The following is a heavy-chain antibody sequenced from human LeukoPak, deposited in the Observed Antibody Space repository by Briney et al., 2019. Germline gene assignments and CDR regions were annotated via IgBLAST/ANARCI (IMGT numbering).Heavy chain of an antibody. J-gene: IGHJ4*02. D-gene: IGHD1-1*01. Sequence: GESLKISCQASVFSFTNYWIAWVRQTPGQGLEWMGSIYPGDSDTRYNPSFQGQVTISADKSIKTAYLQWSSLKASDTAIYCCARRGGGSTGGFYFDYWGQGSLVTVSS. CDR1: VFSFTNYW. V-gene: IGHV5-51*01. CDR2: IYPGDSDT. CDR3: ARRGGGSTGGFYFDY.